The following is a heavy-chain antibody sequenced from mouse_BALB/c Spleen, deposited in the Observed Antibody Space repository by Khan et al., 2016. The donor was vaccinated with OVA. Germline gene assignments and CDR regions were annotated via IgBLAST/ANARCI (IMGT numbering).Heavy chain of an antibody. J-gene: IGHJ1*01. V-gene: IGHV9-1*02. CDR2: INTYTGEP. Sequence: QIQLVQSGPELKKPGETVKISCKASGYTFTNYRMNWMKQAPGKGLKWMGWINTYTGEPTYGDDFKGRVAFSLETSASTAYLQINNLKNEDMATYFCARESSYWYFDVWGAGTTLTVSS. CDR1: GYTFTNYR. D-gene: IGHD1-1*01. CDR3: ARESSYWYFDV.